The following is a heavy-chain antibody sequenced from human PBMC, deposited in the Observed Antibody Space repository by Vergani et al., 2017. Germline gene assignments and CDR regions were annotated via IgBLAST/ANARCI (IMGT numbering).Heavy chain of an antibody. CDR2: IYSGGSST. CDR3: AKDYYDSSGSDY. CDR1: GFTFSSYA. J-gene: IGHJ4*02. Sequence: EVQLLESGGGLVQPGGSLRLSCAASGFTFSSYAMSWVRQAPGKGLEWVSVIYSGGSSTYYADSVKGRFTISRDNSKNTLYLQMNSLRAEDTAVYYCAKDYYDSSGSDYWGQGTLVTVSS. D-gene: IGHD3-22*01. V-gene: IGHV3-23*03.